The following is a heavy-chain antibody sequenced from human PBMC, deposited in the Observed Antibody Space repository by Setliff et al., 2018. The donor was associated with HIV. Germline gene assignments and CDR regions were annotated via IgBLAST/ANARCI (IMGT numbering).Heavy chain of an antibody. D-gene: IGHD6-13*01. CDR2: ISAYNGNT. CDR1: GYTFTSYG. CDR3: ARGAYSSSWYDYYYYMDV. Sequence: ASVKVSCKASGYTFTSYGITWVRQAPGQGLEWMGWISAYNGNTNYTQKLQGRVTVTTDTSTSTAYMELRSLRSDDTAVYYCARGAYSSSWYDYYYYMDVWGKGTTVTVSS. J-gene: IGHJ6*03. V-gene: IGHV1-18*01.